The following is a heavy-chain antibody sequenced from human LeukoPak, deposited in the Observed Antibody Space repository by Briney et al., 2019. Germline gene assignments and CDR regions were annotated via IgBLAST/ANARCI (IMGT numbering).Heavy chain of an antibody. J-gene: IGHJ5*02. CDR1: GFTFSSYT. D-gene: IGHD1-26*01. Sequence: GGSLRLSCAASGFTFSSYTMNWVRQAPGKGLELFSSISSAGTYIYYADSVKGRFTISRDNAKNSLYLQMNSLRAEDTAAYYCARGIVGATSRFDPWGQGTLVTVSS. CDR2: ISSAGTYI. V-gene: IGHV3-21*01. CDR3: ARGIVGATSRFDP.